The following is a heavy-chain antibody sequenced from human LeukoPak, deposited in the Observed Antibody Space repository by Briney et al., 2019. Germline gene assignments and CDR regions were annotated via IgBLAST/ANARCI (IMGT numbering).Heavy chain of an antibody. J-gene: IGHJ4*02. V-gene: IGHV3-30*03. CDR1: GFTFNNYG. Sequence: PGGSLRLSCAASGFTFNNYGMHWVRQAPGKGLEWVAVISYDGPNKYYADSVRGRFTISRDNSKNTQYLQMNSLRSEDTAVYYCTRDPRHLDSWGQGTLVTVSS. D-gene: IGHD6-6*01. CDR3: TRDPRHLDS. CDR2: ISYDGPNK.